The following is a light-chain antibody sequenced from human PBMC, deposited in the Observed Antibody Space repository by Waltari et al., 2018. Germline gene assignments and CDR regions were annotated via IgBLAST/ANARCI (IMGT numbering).Light chain of an antibody. CDR3: QTWDIATVV. J-gene: IGLJ2*01. CDR1: SDHSNYA. V-gene: IGLV4-69*01. CDR2: VNSDGSH. Sequence: LALTQSPSASASLVASVTVTCTLSSDHSNYALARHQQQPQKGPRYLMKVNSDGSHIRGAGISDRFSGSSSGAERYLTISSLQSEDEGDYYCQTWDIATVVFGGGTKLTVL.